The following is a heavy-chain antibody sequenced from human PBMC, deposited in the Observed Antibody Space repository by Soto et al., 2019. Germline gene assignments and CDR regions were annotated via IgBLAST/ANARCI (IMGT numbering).Heavy chain of an antibody. CDR1: GFTFSSAA. J-gene: IGHJ4*02. V-gene: IGHV3-30*04. CDR2: ISSDEKQK. D-gene: IGHD3-10*01. CDR3: ARDSSRLYSFGSGSDF. Sequence: QVQLVESGGGVVQPGRSLRLSCAASGFTFSSAAMHWVRQSPGRRLEWLAFISSDEKQKYSADSMQGRFIISRDNSKNTLYLQMNSLRPEDTAVYYCARDSSRLYSFGSGSDFWGQGTLVTVSS.